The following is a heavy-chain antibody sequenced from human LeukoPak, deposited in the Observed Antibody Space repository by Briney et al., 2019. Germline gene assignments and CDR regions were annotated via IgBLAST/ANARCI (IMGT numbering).Heavy chain of an antibody. J-gene: IGHJ4*02. CDR2: FGGSGAAP. D-gene: IGHD3/OR15-3a*01. CDR1: RFTYVSYS. Sequence: AGGSLRLSCEASRFTYVSYSMTWVRQAPGKGLEWVSSFGGSGAAPYYADSVKGRFTVSADNSKNTLYLQMNSLRAEDTAVYYCAFIPVGGLVISNSDYWGQGTRVTVSS. CDR3: AFIPVGGLVISNSDY. V-gene: IGHV3-23*01.